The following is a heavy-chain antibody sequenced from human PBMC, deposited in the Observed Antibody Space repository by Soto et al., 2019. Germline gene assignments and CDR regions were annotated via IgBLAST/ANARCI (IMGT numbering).Heavy chain of an antibody. CDR2: IIPIFGTA. CDR1: GGTFSSYA. V-gene: IGHV1-69*01. J-gene: IGHJ5*02. Sequence: VQLVQSGAEVKKPGSSVKVSCKASGGTFSSYAISWVRQAPGQGLEWMGGIIPIFGTANYAQKFQGRVTITADESTSTAYMELSSLRSEDTAVYYCAREEGVAAAGTGNWFDPWGQGTLVTVSS. D-gene: IGHD6-13*01. CDR3: AREEGVAAAGTGNWFDP.